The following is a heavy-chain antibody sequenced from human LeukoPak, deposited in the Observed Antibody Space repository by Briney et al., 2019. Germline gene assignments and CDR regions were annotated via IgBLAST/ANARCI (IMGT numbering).Heavy chain of an antibody. V-gene: IGHV3-30*02. CDR3: AKDNLADIDY. CDR1: GFTFSSYA. D-gene: IGHD3-16*01. J-gene: IGHJ4*02. Sequence: GGSLRLSCAASGFTFSSYAMSWVRQAPGKGLEWVAFIRHDGSIKNYADSVKGRSTIPRDNSKNTLYLQMNSLRAEDTAVYYCAKDNLADIDYWGQGTLVTVSS. CDR2: IRHDGSIK.